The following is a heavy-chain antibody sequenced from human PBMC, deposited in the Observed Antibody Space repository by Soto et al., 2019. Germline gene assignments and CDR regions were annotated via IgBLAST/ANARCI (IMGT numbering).Heavy chain of an antibody. V-gene: IGHV3-74*01. D-gene: IGHD2-2*01. CDR3: ARARGYPDSFDI. J-gene: IGHJ3*02. CDR1: GFPFGPFY. CDR2: INGDGTTT. Sequence: EVPLVESGGGLIQPGESLRLSCAASGFPFGPFYMHWVRQAPGKGLEGVSHINGDGTTTVYADSVKGRFTISRDNAKNTLYLQMTSLRAEDTAVYYCARARGYPDSFDIWGQGTMVTVSS.